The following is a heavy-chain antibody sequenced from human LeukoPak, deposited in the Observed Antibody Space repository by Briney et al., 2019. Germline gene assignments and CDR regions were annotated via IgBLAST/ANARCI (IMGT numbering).Heavy chain of an antibody. CDR2: ISWNSRSI. J-gene: IGHJ4*02. V-gene: IGHV3-9*01. CDR3: ARAGPSSSWHQFDY. D-gene: IGHD6-13*01. CDR1: GFTFNDYA. Sequence: GGSLRLSCATSGFTFNDYAMYWVRQAPGKGLEWVSGISWNSRSIAYADSVKGRFTISRDNSKNTLYLQMNSLRAEETAVYYCARAGPSSSWHQFDYWGQGTLVTVSS.